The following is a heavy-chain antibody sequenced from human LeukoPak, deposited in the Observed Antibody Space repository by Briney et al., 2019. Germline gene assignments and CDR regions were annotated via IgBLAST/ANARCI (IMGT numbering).Heavy chain of an antibody. CDR1: GYTFTGYY. CDR3: ARLSGSIFGVVTGFDP. V-gene: IGHV1-2*02. CDR2: INPNSGGT. D-gene: IGHD3-3*01. Sequence: ASVKVSCKASGYTFTGYYMHWVRQAPGQGLEWMGWINPNSGGTNYAQKFQGRVTMTRDTSISTAYMELSRLRSDDTAVYYCARLSGSIFGVVTGFDPWGQGTLVTVSS. J-gene: IGHJ5*02.